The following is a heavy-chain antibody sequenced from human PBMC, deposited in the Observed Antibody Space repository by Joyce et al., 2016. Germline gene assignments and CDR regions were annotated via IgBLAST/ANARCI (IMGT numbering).Heavy chain of an antibody. J-gene: IGHJ4*02. CDR2: IIHMFRSV. V-gene: IGHV1-69*01. Sequence: QVQLVQSGAEVKKPGSSVKVSCKASGGTFNTYAMSWVRQAPGEGLEGMGVIIHMFRSVNYAQKFQGRVTITADESTTTAFMELSSLRFEDTAVYYCATFITHGTEVPLDDYWGQGTLVIVSS. D-gene: IGHD1-20*01. CDR3: ATFITHGTEVPLDDY. CDR1: GGTFNTYA.